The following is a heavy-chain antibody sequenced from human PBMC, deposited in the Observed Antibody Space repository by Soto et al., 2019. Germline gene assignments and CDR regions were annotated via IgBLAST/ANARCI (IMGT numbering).Heavy chain of an antibody. CDR1: GGSISSGGYS. CDR2: IYHSGST. J-gene: IGHJ4*02. CDR3: ARAPDY. Sequence: QLQLQESGSGLVKPSQTLSLTCAVSGGSISSGGYSWSWMRQPPGKGLEWIGYIYHSGSTYYNPFPKSRVTVSGDGSRNQFSLKPSSVTVADTAVYYCARAPDYWGQGTLVTVSS. V-gene: IGHV4-30-2*01.